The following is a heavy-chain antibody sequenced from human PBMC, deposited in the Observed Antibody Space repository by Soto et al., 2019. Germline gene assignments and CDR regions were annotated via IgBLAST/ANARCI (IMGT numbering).Heavy chain of an antibody. D-gene: IGHD6-19*01. CDR3: ARVVAGDYYYYGMDV. CDR2: IIPIFGTA. V-gene: IGHV1-69*13. J-gene: IGHJ6*02. CDR1: GGTFSSYA. Sequence: SVKVSCKASGGTFSSYAISWVRQAPGQGLEWMGGIIPIFGTANYAQKFQGRVTITADESTSTAYMELSSLRSEDTAVYYCARVVAGDYYYYGMDVWGQGTTVTVSS.